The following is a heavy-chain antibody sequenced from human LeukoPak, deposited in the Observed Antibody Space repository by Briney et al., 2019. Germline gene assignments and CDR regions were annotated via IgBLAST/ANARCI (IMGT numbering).Heavy chain of an antibody. J-gene: IGHJ4*02. CDR1: GYTLTDLS. D-gene: IGHD3-22*01. Sequence: ASVKASCEVSGYTLTDLSMHWVRQAPGKGLEWMGGFDPEDGETIYAQNFQGRVTMTEDTSTDTAYMEVRSLRSEDTAVYYCATSSGYGFLFEYWGQGTLVTVSS. CDR3: ATSSGYGFLFEY. CDR2: FDPEDGET. V-gene: IGHV1-24*01.